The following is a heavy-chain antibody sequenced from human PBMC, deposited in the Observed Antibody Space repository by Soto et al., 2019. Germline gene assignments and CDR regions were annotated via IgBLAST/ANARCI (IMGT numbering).Heavy chain of an antibody. CDR1: GFTXRNYA. V-gene: IGHV3-23*01. Sequence: WGSLRLSCAASGFTXRNYAMSRVRQAPGKGLEWVSGTTGSGDHTYYADSVKGRFTISKDNSKNTLYLQMNTLRAEDTAVYYCAKERGIVVPFGLDVWGQGTTVTVSS. CDR3: AKERGIVVPFGLDV. J-gene: IGHJ6*02. CDR2: TTGSGDHT. D-gene: IGHD3-22*01.